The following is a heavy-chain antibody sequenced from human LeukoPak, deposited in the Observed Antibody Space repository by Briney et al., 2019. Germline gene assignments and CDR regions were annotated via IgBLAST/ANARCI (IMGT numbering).Heavy chain of an antibody. J-gene: IGHJ4*02. CDR2: INPNSGGT. CDR1: GYTFTGYY. V-gene: IGHV1-2*06. CDR3: ARSSGGQLRYFDWPNDY. D-gene: IGHD3-9*01. Sequence: GASVKVSCKASGYTFTGYYMHWVRQAPGQGLEWMGRINPNSGGTNYAQKFQGRVTMTRDTSISTAYMELSRLRSDDTAVYYCARSSGGQLRYFDWPNDYWGQGTLVTVSS.